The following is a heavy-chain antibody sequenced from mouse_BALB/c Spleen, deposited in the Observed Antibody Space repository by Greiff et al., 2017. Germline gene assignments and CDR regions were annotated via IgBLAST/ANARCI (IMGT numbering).Heavy chain of an antibody. CDR2: ISDGGSYT. Sequence: EVQLVESGGGLVKPGGSLKLSCAASGFTFSDYFMYWVRQTPEKRLEWVATISDGGSYTYYPDSVKGRFTISRDNAKNNLYLQMSSLKSEDTAMYYCARDRGSSYPFYAMDYWGQGTSVTVSS. CDR3: ARDRGSSYPFYAMDY. CDR1: GFTFSDYF. J-gene: IGHJ4*01. V-gene: IGHV5-4*02. D-gene: IGHD1-1*01.